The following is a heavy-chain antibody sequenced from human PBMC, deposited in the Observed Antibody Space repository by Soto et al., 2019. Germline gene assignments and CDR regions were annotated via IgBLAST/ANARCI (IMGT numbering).Heavy chain of an antibody. D-gene: IGHD4-17*01. CDR3: AREGDYESWFDP. CDR2: IYYSGST. Sequence: SETLSLTCAVYGGSFSSYYWSWIRQPPGKGLEWIGYIYYSGSTNYNPSLKSRVTISVDTSKKQVSLKLTSVTAADTAVYYCAREGDYESWFDPWGQGTLVTVSS. J-gene: IGHJ5*02. CDR1: GGSFSSYY. V-gene: IGHV4-59*01.